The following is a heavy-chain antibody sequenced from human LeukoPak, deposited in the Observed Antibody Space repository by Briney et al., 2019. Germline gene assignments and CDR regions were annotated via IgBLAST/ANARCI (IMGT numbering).Heavy chain of an antibody. D-gene: IGHD3-22*01. CDR1: GGTFSSYA. CDR3: ARDSGVVVIREYYYYGMDV. J-gene: IGHJ6*02. CDR2: IIPIFGTA. Sequence: ASVKASCKASGGTFSSYAISWVRQAPGQGLEWMGGIIPIFGTANYAQKFQGRVTITADESTSTAYMELSSLRSEDTAVYYCARDSGVVVIREYYYYGMDVWGQGTTVTVSS. V-gene: IGHV1-69*13.